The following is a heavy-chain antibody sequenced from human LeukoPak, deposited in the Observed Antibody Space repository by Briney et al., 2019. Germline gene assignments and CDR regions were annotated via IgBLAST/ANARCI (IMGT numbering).Heavy chain of an antibody. CDR1: GGSISSGAFY. CDR3: AGSYRSASISNGKDV. Sequence: PSETLSLTCTVSGGSISSGAFYWSWIRQHPGKGLEWIGYTYYSGSTYYNPSLRSRVTISVDTSKNQFSLKLSSVTAADTAVYYCAGSYRSASISNGKDVWGQGTTVTVSS. J-gene: IGHJ6*02. CDR2: TYYSGST. D-gene: IGHD6-6*01. V-gene: IGHV4-31*03.